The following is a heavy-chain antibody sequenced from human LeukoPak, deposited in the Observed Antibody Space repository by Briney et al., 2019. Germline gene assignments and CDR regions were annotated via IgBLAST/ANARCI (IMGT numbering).Heavy chain of an antibody. CDR3: TRRDCGGDCPSYDY. CDR2: IYPGDSDT. J-gene: IGHJ4*02. Sequence: GESLKISCKGSGYSFTNYWIGWVRQMPGKGLEWMGIIYPGDSDTRYSPSFQGQVTVSADKSTSTAYLQWSSLKASDTAMYYCTRRDCGGDCPSYDYWGQGTLVTVSS. CDR1: GYSFTNYW. D-gene: IGHD2-21*02. V-gene: IGHV5-51*01.